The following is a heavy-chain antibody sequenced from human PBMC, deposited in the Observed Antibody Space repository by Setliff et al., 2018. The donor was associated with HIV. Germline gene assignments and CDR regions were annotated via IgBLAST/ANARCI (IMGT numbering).Heavy chain of an antibody. J-gene: IGHJ4*02. D-gene: IGHD3-10*01. Sequence: ASVKVSCKTSGVTFSTYVITWVRQAPGQGLEWVGGMLPILGMGDFAQKFQGRITITKNSVFLQMNSLRSDDTAVYYCARAGGPGYLDYWGQGTLVTVSS. CDR3: ARAGGPGYLDY. CDR1: GVTFSTYV. V-gene: IGHV1-69*10. CDR2: MLPILGMG.